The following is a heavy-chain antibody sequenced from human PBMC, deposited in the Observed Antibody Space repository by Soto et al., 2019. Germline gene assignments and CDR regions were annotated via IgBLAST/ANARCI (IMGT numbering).Heavy chain of an antibody. Sequence: QVQLVQSGAEVKKPGASVKVSCEASGYTFTSYAMHWVRQAPGQRLEWMGWINAGNGNTKYSQKFQGRVTITRDTXASTAYMELSSLRSEDTAVYYCARGPGGPDGPGDYWGQGTLVTVSS. V-gene: IGHV1-3*01. CDR1: GYTFTSYA. CDR3: ARGPGGPDGPGDY. J-gene: IGHJ4*02. CDR2: INAGNGNT. D-gene: IGHD2-15*01.